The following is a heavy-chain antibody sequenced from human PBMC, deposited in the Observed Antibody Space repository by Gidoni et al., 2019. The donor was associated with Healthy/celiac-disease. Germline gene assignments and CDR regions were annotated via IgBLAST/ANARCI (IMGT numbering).Heavy chain of an antibody. Sequence: QVQLVESGGGVVQPGRSLRLSCAASGFTFSSYGMHWVRQAPGKGLEWVAVRSNDGSNKYYADSVKGRVTISRDNAKNTLYLQMNSLRAEDTAVYYCAKDLGYSFGADGYYGMDVWGQGTTVTVSS. CDR1: GFTFSSYG. J-gene: IGHJ6*02. CDR3: AKDLGYSFGADGYYGMDV. CDR2: RSNDGSNK. V-gene: IGHV3-30*18. D-gene: IGHD5-18*01.